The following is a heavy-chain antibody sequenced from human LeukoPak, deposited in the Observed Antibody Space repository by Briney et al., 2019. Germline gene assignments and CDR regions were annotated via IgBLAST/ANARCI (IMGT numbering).Heavy chain of an antibody. CDR3: ARDRAQEYYDFWSALGWFDP. J-gene: IGHJ5*02. CDR1: ARSISSSY. Sequence: WETLSLAFTVSARSISSSYGGSIRQHPGEGGGWIGYIYYSGRTNSHPSLKSRVAISVDTSKNQFSLKLSSVTAADTAVYYCARDRAQEYYDFWSALGWFDPWGQGTLVTVSS. V-gene: IGHV4-59*01. D-gene: IGHD3-3*01. CDR2: IYYSGRT.